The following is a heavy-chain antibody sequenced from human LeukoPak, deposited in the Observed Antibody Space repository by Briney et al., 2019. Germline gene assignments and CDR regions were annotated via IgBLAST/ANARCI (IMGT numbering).Heavy chain of an antibody. CDR3: ARGRRGMTATPTYSYYYYYMDV. J-gene: IGHJ6*03. D-gene: IGHD2-15*01. V-gene: IGHV1-8*03. CDR2: MNPNSGDT. CDR1: GYTFTSYD. Sequence: GASVKVSCKASGYTFTSYDINWVRQATGQGLEWMGWMNPNSGDTGYAQMFQGRVTITRNTSISTAYMELNSLRSEDTAVYYCARGRRGMTATPTYSYYYYYMDVWGKGTTVTVSS.